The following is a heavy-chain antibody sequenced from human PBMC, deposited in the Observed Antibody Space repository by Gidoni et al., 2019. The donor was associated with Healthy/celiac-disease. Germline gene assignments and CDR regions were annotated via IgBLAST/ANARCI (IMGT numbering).Heavy chain of an antibody. CDR2: IYYSGST. V-gene: IGHV4-39*01. CDR3: ARAAVDTAMVTENWFDP. D-gene: IGHD5-18*01. J-gene: IGHJ5*02. Sequence: QLQLQESGPGLVKPSETLSLTCTVSGGSISSSSYYWGWIRQPPGKGLEWIGSIYYSGSTYYNPSLKSRVTISVDTSKNQFSLKLSSVTAADTAVYYCARAAVDTAMVTENWFDPWGQGTLVTVSS. CDR1: GGSISSSSYY.